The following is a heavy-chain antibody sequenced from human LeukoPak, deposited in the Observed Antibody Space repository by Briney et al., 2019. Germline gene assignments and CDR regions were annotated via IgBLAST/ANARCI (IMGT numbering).Heavy chain of an antibody. V-gene: IGHV3-21*01. D-gene: IGHD6-6*01. Sequence: GGSLRLSCAASGFTFSSYSMNWVCQAPGKGLEWVSSISSSSSYIYYADSVKGRFTISRDNAKNSLYLQMNSLRAEDTAVYYCARDKDSSSSFDYWGQGTLVTVSS. CDR2: ISSSSSYI. J-gene: IGHJ4*02. CDR3: ARDKDSSSSFDY. CDR1: GFTFSSYS.